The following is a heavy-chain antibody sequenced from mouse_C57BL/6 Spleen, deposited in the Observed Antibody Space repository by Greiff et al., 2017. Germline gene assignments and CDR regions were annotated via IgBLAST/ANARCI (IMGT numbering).Heavy chain of an antibody. CDR2: ISDGGSYT. J-gene: IGHJ3*01. CDR1: GFTFRSYA. V-gene: IGHV5-4*03. CDR3: ARGEFAY. Sequence: EVKLMESGGGLVQPGGSLKLSCAASGFTFRSYAMSWVRQTPEKRLEWVATISDGGSYTYYPDNVKGRFTISRDNAKNNLYLQMSHLKSEDTAMYYCARGEFAYWSQGTLVTVSA.